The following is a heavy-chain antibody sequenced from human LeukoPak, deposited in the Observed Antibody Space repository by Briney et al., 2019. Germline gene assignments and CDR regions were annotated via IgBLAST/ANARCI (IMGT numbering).Heavy chain of an antibody. CDR3: ARGGPHYLARLDPFDY. J-gene: IGHJ4*02. CDR1: GGSISSRSYY. Sequence: SETLSLTCTASGGSISSRSYYWGWIRQPPGKGLEWIGSIYYSGTTYYKPSLKSRVTISVDTSKNQFSLKLSSVTAADTAVYYCARGGPHYLARLDPFDYWGQGTLVTVSS. CDR2: IYYSGTT. D-gene: IGHD6-25*01. V-gene: IGHV4-39*01.